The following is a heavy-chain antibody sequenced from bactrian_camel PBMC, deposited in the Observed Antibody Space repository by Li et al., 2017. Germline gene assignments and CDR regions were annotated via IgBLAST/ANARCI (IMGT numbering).Heavy chain of an antibody. D-gene: IGHD3*01. CDR3: AAVQYCQPWWSGLLASEYTY. CDR1: TNTYGSYC. CDR2: VHRLGRT. J-gene: IGHJ4*01. Sequence: VQLVESGGDLVRPGGSLRLSCAASTNTYGSYCMGWFRQAPGKEREGVATVHRLGRTRYTDSVKGRFTISKDNAKNTLYLQMNSLKPEDTAMYYCAAVQYCQPWWSGLLASEYTYWGQGTQVTVS. V-gene: IGHV3S55*01.